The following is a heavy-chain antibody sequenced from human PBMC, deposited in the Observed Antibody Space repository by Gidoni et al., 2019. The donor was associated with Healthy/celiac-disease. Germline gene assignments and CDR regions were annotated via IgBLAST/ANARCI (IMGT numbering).Heavy chain of an antibody. CDR3: ARVIPAAGNALGWFDP. CDR2: ISWNSGSI. D-gene: IGHD6-13*01. J-gene: IGHJ5*02. CDR1: GFTFDDYA. Sequence: EVQLVESGGGLVQPGRSLRLSCAASGFTFDDYAMHWVRQAPGKGLEWVSGISWNSGSIGYADSVKGRFTISRDNAKNSLYLQMNSLRAEDTALYYCARVIPAAGNALGWFDPWGQGTLVTVSS. V-gene: IGHV3-9*01.